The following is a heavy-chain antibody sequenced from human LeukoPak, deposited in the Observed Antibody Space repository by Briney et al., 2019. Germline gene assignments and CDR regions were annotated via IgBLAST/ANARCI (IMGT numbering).Heavy chain of an antibody. Sequence: GGSLRLSCAASGFTFSSYAMHWVRQAPGKGLEWVAVISYDGSNKYYADSVKGRFTISRDNSKNTLYLQMNSLRAEDTAVYYCARDIIVPVDAFDIWGQGTMVTVSS. D-gene: IGHD3-22*01. J-gene: IGHJ3*02. V-gene: IGHV3-30-3*01. CDR3: ARDIIVPVDAFDI. CDR2: ISYDGSNK. CDR1: GFTFSSYA.